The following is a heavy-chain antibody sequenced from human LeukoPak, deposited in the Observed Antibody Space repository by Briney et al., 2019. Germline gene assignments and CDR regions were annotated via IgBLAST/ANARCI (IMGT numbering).Heavy chain of an antibody. Sequence: ASVKVSCKASGYTFTTYDINWVRQATGQGLEWMGWMNPNSGNTGYAQKFQGRVTMTRNTSISTAYMELRSLRSDDTAVYYCAREENIGWFDPWGQGTLVTVSS. V-gene: IGHV1-8*01. J-gene: IGHJ5*02. CDR1: GYTFTTYD. CDR3: AREENIGWFDP. CDR2: MNPNSGNT. D-gene: IGHD2/OR15-2a*01.